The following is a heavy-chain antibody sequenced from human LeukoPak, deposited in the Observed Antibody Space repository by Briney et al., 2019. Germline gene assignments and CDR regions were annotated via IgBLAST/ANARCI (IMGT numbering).Heavy chain of an antibody. V-gene: IGHV1-8*01. CDR2: MNPNSGNT. CDR3: ARDPIGAVGDWFDP. CDR1: GYTFTSYD. Sequence: ASVKVSCKASGYTFTSYDINWVRQATGQGLEWMGWMNPNSGNTGYAQKFQGRVTMTRNTSISTAYMELSSLRSEDTAVYYCARDPIGAVGDWFDPWGQGTLVTVSS. D-gene: IGHD3-10*01. J-gene: IGHJ5*02.